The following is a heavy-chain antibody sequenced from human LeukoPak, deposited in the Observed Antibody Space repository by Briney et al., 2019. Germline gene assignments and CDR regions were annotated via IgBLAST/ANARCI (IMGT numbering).Heavy chain of an antibody. CDR2: VYHSGST. J-gene: IGHJ4*02. V-gene: IGHV4-59*01. CDR3: ATGISRWTQLDN. Sequence: TASETLSLTCTVSGVSISNYFGSWIRQPPGKGLEWIGFVYHSGSTTYNPSLKCRVTISLDTSKNQFSLKMSSVTAADTAVYYCATGISRWTQLDNWGQGTLVTVSS. CDR1: GVSISNYF. D-gene: IGHD5-18*01.